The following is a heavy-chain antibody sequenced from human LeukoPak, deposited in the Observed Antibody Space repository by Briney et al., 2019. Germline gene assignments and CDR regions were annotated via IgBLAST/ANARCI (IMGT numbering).Heavy chain of an antibody. V-gene: IGHV3-23*01. CDR2: LSPSGGTT. J-gene: IGHJ4*02. D-gene: IGHD6-13*01. CDR1: GFTFSSYA. CDR3: AKRGENSTWYYFDS. Sequence: GGSLRLSCAASGFTFSSYAMSWVRQTPVKGLEWVSALSPSGGTTVYADSVKGRFTISRDNSKYTLYLHMNGLRAEDTALYYCAKRGENSTWYYFDSWGQGTQVTVSS.